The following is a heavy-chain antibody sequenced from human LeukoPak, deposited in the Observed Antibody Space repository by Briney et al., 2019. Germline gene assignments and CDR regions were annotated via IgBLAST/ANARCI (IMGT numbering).Heavy chain of an antibody. D-gene: IGHD1-26*01. CDR3: VSDRETQEQI. V-gene: IGHV3-64D*09. CDR1: GFTFRRHN. Sequence: GGSLRLSCSGSGFTFRRHNMHWVRQAPGKGLEYVSAISYNGDSTYYVDSMKGRFTISRDNSKNTLDLQMSSLRPEDTAVYYCVSDRETQEQIWGPGTLVTVSS. J-gene: IGHJ3*02. CDR2: ISYNGDST.